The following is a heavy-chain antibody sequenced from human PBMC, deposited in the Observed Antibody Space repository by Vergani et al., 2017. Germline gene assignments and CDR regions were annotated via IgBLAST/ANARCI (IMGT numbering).Heavy chain of an antibody. Sequence: QVQLVQSGAEVKKPGASVKVSCKASGYTFTSYGISWVRQAPGQGLEWMGWISAYNGNTNYAQKLQGRVTMTTATSTSTAYMELRSLRSDDTAVYYCATTYCGGDCYPPRWDYWGQGTLVTVSS. CDR3: ATTYCGGDCYPPRWDY. D-gene: IGHD2-21*02. J-gene: IGHJ4*02. CDR2: ISAYNGNT. V-gene: IGHV1-18*01. CDR1: GYTFTSYG.